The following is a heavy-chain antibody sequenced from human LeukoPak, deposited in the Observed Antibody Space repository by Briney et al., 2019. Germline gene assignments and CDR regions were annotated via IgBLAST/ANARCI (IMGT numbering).Heavy chain of an antibody. CDR2: IKTDGSIA. V-gene: IGHV3-74*01. J-gene: IGHJ6*03. D-gene: IGHD6-19*01. Sequence: PGGSLRLSCAASGFSFSFYWMHWVRQAPGKGPVWVSRIKTDGSIADYADSVKGRFTISRDNSKNTLYLQMNSLRAEDTAVYYCARVLSGSGSLYYYYYYMDVWGKGTTVTISS. CDR3: ARVLSGSGSLYYYYYYMDV. CDR1: GFSFSFYW.